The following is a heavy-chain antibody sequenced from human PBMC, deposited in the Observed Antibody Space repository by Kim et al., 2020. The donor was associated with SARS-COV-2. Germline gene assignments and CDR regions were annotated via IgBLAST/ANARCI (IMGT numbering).Heavy chain of an antibody. CDR2: IRTNAYSETR. J-gene: IGHJ6*03. Sequence: GGSLRLSCAASGFTFSDYYMTWVRLAPGKGLEWVGFIRTNAYSETREYAASVKDRFTISRDDSKNFPYLHLNSLKSEDTAVYYCARSRCAYEYM. D-gene: IGHD3-16*01. CDR3: ARSRCAYEYM. V-gene: IGHV3-72*01. CDR1: GFTFSDYY.